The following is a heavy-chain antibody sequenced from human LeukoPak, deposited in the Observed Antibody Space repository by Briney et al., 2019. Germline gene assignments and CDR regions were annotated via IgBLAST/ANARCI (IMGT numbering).Heavy chain of an antibody. J-gene: IGHJ4*02. CDR1: GFTVSSNY. CDR2: IYSGDST. Sequence: GGSLRLSCAASGFTVSSNYMTWVRQAPGKGLEWVSVIYSGDSTYYADSVKGRFTISRDSSKNTLYLQMNSLRAEDTAVYYCARDRTATTTDYWGQGALVTVSS. CDR3: ARDRTATTTDY. D-gene: IGHD1-1*01. V-gene: IGHV3-53*01.